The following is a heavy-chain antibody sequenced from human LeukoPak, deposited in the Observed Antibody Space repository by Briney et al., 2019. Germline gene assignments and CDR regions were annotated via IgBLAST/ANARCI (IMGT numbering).Heavy chain of an antibody. CDR1: GFTFSSFA. CDR3: AKGLVGASITDFHYGMDV. V-gene: IGHV3-23*01. J-gene: IGHJ6*02. Sequence: GSLRLSFAASGFTFSSFAMSWVRQAPGKGLEWVSPISGSGGSTYYADSVKGRFTISRDNSKYTLYLQMNSLRAEDTAVYYCAKGLVGASITDFHYGMDVWGQGTTVTVS. D-gene: IGHD1-26*01. CDR2: ISGSGGST.